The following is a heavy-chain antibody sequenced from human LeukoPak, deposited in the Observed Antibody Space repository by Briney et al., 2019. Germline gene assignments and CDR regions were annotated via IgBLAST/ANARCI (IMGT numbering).Heavy chain of an antibody. Sequence: GGSLRLSCAASGFTFSSYSMNWVRQAPGKGLEWVSSISSSSSYIYYADSVKGRFTISRDNAKNSLYLQMNSLRAEDTAVYYCARETVSGWPFDYWGQGTLVTVSS. CDR1: GFTFSSYS. CDR2: ISSSSSYI. D-gene: IGHD6-19*01. J-gene: IGHJ4*02. V-gene: IGHV3-21*01. CDR3: ARETVSGWPFDY.